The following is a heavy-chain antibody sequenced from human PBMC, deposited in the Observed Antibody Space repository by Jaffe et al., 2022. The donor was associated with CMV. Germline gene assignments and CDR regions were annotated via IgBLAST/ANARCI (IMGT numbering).Heavy chain of an antibody. CDR3: ARGLYVWGSDAHYFDY. Sequence: EVQLVESGGGLVQPGGSLRLSCAASGFTFSSYWMSWVRQAPGKGLEWVANIKQDGSEKYYVDSVKGRFTISRDNAKNSLYLQMNSLRAEDTAVYYCARGLYVWGSDAHYFDYWGQGTLVTVSS. V-gene: IGHV3-7*03. CDR2: IKQDGSEK. CDR1: GFTFSSYW. J-gene: IGHJ4*02. D-gene: IGHD3-16*01.